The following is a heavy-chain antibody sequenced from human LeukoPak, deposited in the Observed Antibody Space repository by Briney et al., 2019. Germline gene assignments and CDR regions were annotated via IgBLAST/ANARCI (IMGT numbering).Heavy chain of an antibody. CDR2: IRYDGSNK. CDR3: ARDGYDILTGYYISFDY. J-gene: IGHJ4*02. D-gene: IGHD3-9*01. V-gene: IGHV3-30*02. Sequence: PGGPLRLSCAASGFTFSSYGMHWVRQAPGKGLEWVAFIRYDGSNKYYADSVKGRFTISRDNSKNTLYLQMNSLRAEDTAVYYCARDGYDILTGYYISFDYWGQGTLVTVSS. CDR1: GFTFSSYG.